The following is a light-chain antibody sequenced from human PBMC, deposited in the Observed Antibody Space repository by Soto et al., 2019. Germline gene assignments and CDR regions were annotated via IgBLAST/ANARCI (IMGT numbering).Light chain of an antibody. V-gene: IGKV1-27*01. Sequence: DIQMTQSPSSLSASVGDRVTITCRASQGISNYLAWYQQKPGKVPKLLIYAASTLQSGVPSRFSGSGSGTDFTLTISSRQPEDVATYYCQKYNSVFGQGTKVEIK. CDR3: QKYNSV. CDR2: AAS. J-gene: IGKJ1*01. CDR1: QGISNY.